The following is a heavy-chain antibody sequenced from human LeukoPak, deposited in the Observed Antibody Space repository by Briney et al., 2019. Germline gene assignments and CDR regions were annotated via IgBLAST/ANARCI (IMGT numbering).Heavy chain of an antibody. CDR1: GGSTSSSSYY. D-gene: IGHD5-18*01. CDR2: IYYSGST. J-gene: IGHJ4*02. V-gene: IGHV4-39*07. CDR3: ASVDTAMAYFDY. Sequence: SETLSLTCTVSGGSTSSSSYYWGWIRQPPGKGLEWIGSIYYSGSTYYNPSLKSRVTISVDTSKNQFSLKLSSVTAADTAVYYCASVDTAMAYFDYWGQGTLVTVSS.